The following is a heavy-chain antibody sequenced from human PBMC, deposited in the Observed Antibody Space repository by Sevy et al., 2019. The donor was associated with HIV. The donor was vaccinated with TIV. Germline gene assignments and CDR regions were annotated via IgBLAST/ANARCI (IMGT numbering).Heavy chain of an antibody. CDR2: IRYDGSNK. D-gene: IGHD2-8*01. Sequence: GGSLRLSCAASGFTFSSYGMHWVRQAPGKGLEWVAFIRYDGSNKYYADSVKGRFTISRDNSKNTLYLQMNSLRAEDTAVYYCAKDPYSFANGVCPDYWGQGTLVTVSS. CDR1: GFTFSSYG. V-gene: IGHV3-30*02. CDR3: AKDPYSFANGVCPDY. J-gene: IGHJ4*02.